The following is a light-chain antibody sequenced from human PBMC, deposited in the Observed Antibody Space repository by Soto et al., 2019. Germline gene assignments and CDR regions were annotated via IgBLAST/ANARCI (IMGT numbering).Light chain of an antibody. CDR1: QSVRSN. Sequence: EIVLTQSPATLSLSPWERATLSCRASQSVRSNLAWYQQKPGQSPRLLIYGASTRATGIPARFSGSGSGTEFTLPISSLQSEDFAVYYCQQYNNWPPIPFGQGTRLEIK. CDR2: GAS. J-gene: IGKJ5*01. V-gene: IGKV3-15*01. CDR3: QQYNNWPPIP.